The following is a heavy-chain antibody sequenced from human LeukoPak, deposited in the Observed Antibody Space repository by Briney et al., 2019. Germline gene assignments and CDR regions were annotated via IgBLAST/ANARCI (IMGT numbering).Heavy chain of an antibody. Sequence: PGGSLRLSCLTSGFTLSTNAMSWVRQAPGKGLEWVSVIYSGGSTYYADSVKGRFTISRDNSKNTLYLQMNSLRAEDTAVYYCASAYSNYYYGMDVWGQGTTVTVSS. J-gene: IGHJ6*02. CDR3: ASAYSNYYYGMDV. V-gene: IGHV3-53*01. CDR1: GFTLSTNA. CDR2: IYSGGST. D-gene: IGHD4-11*01.